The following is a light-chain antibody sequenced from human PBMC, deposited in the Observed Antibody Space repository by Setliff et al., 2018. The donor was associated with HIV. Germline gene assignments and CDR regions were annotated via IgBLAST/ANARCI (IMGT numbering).Light chain of an antibody. CDR3: SSYTSSSTFLV. J-gene: IGLJ3*02. V-gene: IGLV2-14*03. Sequence: QSALTQPASVSGSPGQSITISCTGTSSDVGGYEFVSWYQLHPGKAPKLMIYDINKRSSGVSNRFSGSKSGDTASLTISGLQAGDEADYLCSSYTSSSTFLVFGGGTKVTVL. CDR2: DIN. CDR1: SSDVGGYEF.